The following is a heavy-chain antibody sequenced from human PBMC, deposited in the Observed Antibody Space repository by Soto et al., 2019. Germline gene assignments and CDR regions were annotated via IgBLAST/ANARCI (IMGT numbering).Heavy chain of an antibody. CDR3: ASPRGYNHSPFDF. CDR1: GYVFTSFY. D-gene: IGHD5-18*01. Sequence: GESLKISCKASGYVFTSFYIAWVRQMPGKAPEWMGIIYPGDSETTYSPSFQGQVTISADKSINTAYLMWSRLKASDTAMYFCASPRGYNHSPFDFWGQGTLVTVSS. CDR2: IYPGDSET. V-gene: IGHV5-51*01. J-gene: IGHJ4*02.